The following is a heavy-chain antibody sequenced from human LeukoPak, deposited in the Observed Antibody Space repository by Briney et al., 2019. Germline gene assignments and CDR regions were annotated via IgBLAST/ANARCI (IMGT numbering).Heavy chain of an antibody. Sequence: PSETLSPTCTVSGGSISSGGYYWSWLRQHPGKGLEWIGYIYYSGSTYYNPSLKSRVTISVDTSKNQFSLKLSSVTAADTAVYYCARVPDYEGHWFDPWGQGTLVTVSS. D-gene: IGHD4-17*01. J-gene: IGHJ5*02. CDR2: IYYSGST. CDR3: ARVPDYEGHWFDP. CDR1: GGSISSGGYY. V-gene: IGHV4-31*03.